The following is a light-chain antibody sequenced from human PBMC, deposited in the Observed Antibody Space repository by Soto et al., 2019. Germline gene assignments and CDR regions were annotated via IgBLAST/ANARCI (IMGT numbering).Light chain of an antibody. J-gene: IGLJ2*01. CDR1: SSDVGGYNY. CDR2: DVS. Sequence: QSALTQPASVSGSPGQSITISCTGTSSDVGGYNYVSWYQQHPGKAPKLMIYDVSNRPSGVSNRFSGSKSGNTASLTISGLQAEDEADYYCSSYTSSSTLEVVFGRGTKVTVL. V-gene: IGLV2-14*01. CDR3: SSYTSSSTLEVV.